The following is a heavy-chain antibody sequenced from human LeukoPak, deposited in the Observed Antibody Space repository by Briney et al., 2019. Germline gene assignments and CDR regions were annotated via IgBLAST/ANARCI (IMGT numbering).Heavy chain of an antibody. CDR3: ARVSGYDWESFYDY. CDR1: GDSISRSSDY. CDR2: VYYIGST. V-gene: IGHV4-39*07. J-gene: IGHJ4*02. Sequence: SETLSLTCTVSGDSISRSSDYWGWIRQPPGKGPEWIGSVYYIGSTFYNPSLKSRLTISVDTSKNQFSLKLNSVTAADTAVYYCARVSGYDWESFYDYWGQGTLVTVSS. D-gene: IGHD5-12*01.